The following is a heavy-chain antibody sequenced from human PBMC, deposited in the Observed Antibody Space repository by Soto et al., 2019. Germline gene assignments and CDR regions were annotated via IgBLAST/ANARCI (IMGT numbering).Heavy chain of an antibody. J-gene: IGHJ4*02. CDR1: GGSISSYY. CDR3: ARGMVTMIDRFDY. V-gene: IGHV4-59*01. Sequence: PSETLSLTCTVSGGSISSYYWSWIRQPPGKGLEWIGNIYYSGSTNYNPSLKSRVTISVDTSKNQFSLKLSSVTAADTAVYYCARGMVTMIDRFDYWGQGTLVTVSS. D-gene: IGHD3-22*01. CDR2: IYYSGST.